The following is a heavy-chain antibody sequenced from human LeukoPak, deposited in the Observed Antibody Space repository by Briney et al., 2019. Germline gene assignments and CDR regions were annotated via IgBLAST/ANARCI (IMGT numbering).Heavy chain of an antibody. CDR1: GGSINRDNW. D-gene: IGHD3-22*01. CDR2: VYYTGNT. V-gene: IGHV4-4*02. Sequence: TSETLSLTCAVSGGSINRDNWWTWVRPPPGKGPEWIGEVYYTGNTHYNPSLQSRVTISVDKSKNQFSLDLSSVTAADTAVYYCARDWDGRDSDRSGYYPRWFDPWGQGTLVTVSS. CDR3: ARDWDGRDSDRSGYYPRWFDP. J-gene: IGHJ5*02.